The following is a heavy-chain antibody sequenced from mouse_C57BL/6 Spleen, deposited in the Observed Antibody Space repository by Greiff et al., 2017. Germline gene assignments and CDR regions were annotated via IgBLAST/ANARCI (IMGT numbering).Heavy chain of an antibody. J-gene: IGHJ4*01. Sequence: VKLQESGAELVRPGASVKLSCKASGYTFTDYYINWVKQRPGQGLEWIARIYPGSGNTYYNEKFKGKATLTAEKSSSTAYMQLSSLTSEDSAVYFCARSPYDYDPDYYAMDYWGQGTSVTVSS. CDR1: GYTFTDYY. V-gene: IGHV1-76*01. CDR2: IYPGSGNT. D-gene: IGHD2-4*01. CDR3: ARSPYDYDPDYYAMDY.